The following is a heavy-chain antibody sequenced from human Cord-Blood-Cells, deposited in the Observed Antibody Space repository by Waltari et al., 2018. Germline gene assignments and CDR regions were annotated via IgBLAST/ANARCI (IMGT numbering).Heavy chain of an antibody. Sequence: QVQLVQSGAEVKKPGASVKVSCKASGYTFTGYYMHWVRQAPGQGLEWMGWINPNNGGTNYAQKFQGRVTMTRDTSISTAYMELSRLRSDDTAVYYCARSHRYFDWWIWAYWGQGTLVTVSS. CDR2: INPNNGGT. CDR3: ARSHRYFDWWIWAY. V-gene: IGHV1-2*02. D-gene: IGHD3-9*01. CDR1: GYTFTGYY. J-gene: IGHJ4*02.